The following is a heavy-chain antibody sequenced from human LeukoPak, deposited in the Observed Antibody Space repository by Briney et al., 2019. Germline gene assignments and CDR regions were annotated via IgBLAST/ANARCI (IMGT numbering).Heavy chain of an antibody. CDR2: ISYSSTSI. J-gene: IGHJ5*02. CDR3: ASTRSTTWWKHVSIWFDP. D-gene: IGHD2-15*01. CDR1: GFTFSSYS. V-gene: IGHV3-48*04. Sequence: GGSLRLSCAVSGFTFSSYSINWVRQAPGKGLEWVSYISYSSTSIYSADSVKGRFTISRDNTKNSLYLQMNSLRAEDTAVYYCASTRSTTWWKHVSIWFDPWGQGTLVTVSS.